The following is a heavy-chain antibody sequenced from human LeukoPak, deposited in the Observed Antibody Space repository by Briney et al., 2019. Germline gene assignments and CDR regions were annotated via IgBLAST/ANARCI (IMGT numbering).Heavy chain of an antibody. D-gene: IGHD3-22*01. J-gene: IGHJ4*02. CDR2: IHHSGDT. Sequence: SETLSLTCTVSGGSIRSSTYYWAWIRQPPGKGLEWTGTIHHSGDTYYNPSLKSRVTISVDTSKNQFSLYLSSVTAADTAVYYCARLGGYYDPPDYWGQGTLVTVSS. CDR3: ARLGGYYDPPDY. CDR1: GGSIRSSTYY. V-gene: IGHV4-39*01.